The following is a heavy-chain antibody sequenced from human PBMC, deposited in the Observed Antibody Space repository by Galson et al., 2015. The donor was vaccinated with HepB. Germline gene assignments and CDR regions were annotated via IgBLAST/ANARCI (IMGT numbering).Heavy chain of an antibody. D-gene: IGHD6-19*01. CDR2: IYPGDSDT. Sequence: QSGAEVKKPGESLKISCKGSGYSFTSYWIGWVRQMPGKGLGWMGIIYPGDSDTRYSPSFQGQVTISADKSISTAYLQWSSLKASDTAMYYCARFPRGIAVAGDAFDIWGQGTMVTVSS. V-gene: IGHV5-51*03. J-gene: IGHJ3*02. CDR3: ARFPRGIAVAGDAFDI. CDR1: GYSFTSYW.